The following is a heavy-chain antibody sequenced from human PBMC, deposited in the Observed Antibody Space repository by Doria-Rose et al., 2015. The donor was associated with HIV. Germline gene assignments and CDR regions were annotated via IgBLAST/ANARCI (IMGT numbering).Heavy chain of an antibody. J-gene: IGHJ6*02. D-gene: IGHD2-2*02. CDR1: SVSSPDYF. Sequence: SVSSPDYFWSWIRQPPGKGLEWVGYIYYSGNTNYNPSHESRVTISLDTSKDQFSLKLRSVTAADTAVYYCAKDQGLYHFYYAMDVWGQGTTVTVSS. CDR3: AKDQGLYHFYYAMDV. CDR2: IYYSGNT. V-gene: IGHV4-61*08.